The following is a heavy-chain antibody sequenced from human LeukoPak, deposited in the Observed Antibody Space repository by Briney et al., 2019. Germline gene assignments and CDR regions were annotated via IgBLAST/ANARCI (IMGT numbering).Heavy chain of an antibody. Sequence: PGRSLRLSCAASGFSAGDSAMHWVRHAPGKGLEWGSGITWRGDKIDCADIVKGRFTISRDNAKNNFYLEINSLRPEDTAFYYCAAHFYGSGTSQSEYWGQGTLVTVSS. V-gene: IGHV3-9*02. D-gene: IGHD3-10*01. CDR2: ITWRGDKI. CDR3: AAHFYGSGTSQSEY. J-gene: IGHJ4*02. CDR1: GFSAGDSA.